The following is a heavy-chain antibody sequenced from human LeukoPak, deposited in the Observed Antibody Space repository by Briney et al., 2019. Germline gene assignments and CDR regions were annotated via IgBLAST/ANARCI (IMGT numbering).Heavy chain of an antibody. CDR1: GFTFSSYW. D-gene: IGHD3-9*01. CDR3: ARYYDILTGSYYFDY. CDR2: ISGSGGST. J-gene: IGHJ4*02. V-gene: IGHV3-23*01. Sequence: GGSLRLSCAASGFTFSSYWMSWVRQAPGKGLAWVSSISGSGGSTYYADSVKGRFTISRDNSKNTLYLQMDSLRAEDTAVYYCARYYDILTGSYYFDYWGQGTLVTVSS.